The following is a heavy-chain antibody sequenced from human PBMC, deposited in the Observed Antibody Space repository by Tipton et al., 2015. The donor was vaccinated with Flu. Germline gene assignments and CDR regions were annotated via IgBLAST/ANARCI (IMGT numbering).Heavy chain of an antibody. V-gene: IGHV4-61*03. D-gene: IGHD4-11*01. CDR2: VYYNGSV. CDR3: ARRDYSNYVSEPKSWFDT. CDR1: GHSISSDYY. Sequence: TLSLTCTISGHSISSDYYWNWVRQPPGKGLEWIGYVYYNGSVDYNPSLKSHVTISVDTSKNHFSLRMTSVTAADTAIYYCARRDYSNYVSEPKSWFDTWGQGIQVIVSS. J-gene: IGHJ5*02.